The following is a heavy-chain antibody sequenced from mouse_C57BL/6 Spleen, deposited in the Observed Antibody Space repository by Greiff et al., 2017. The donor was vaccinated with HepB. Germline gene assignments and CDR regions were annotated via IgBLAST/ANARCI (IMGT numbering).Heavy chain of an antibody. V-gene: IGHV5-6*01. CDR3: ASQSHYYSSSYSFAY. CDR1: GFTFSSYG. Sequence: EVQLVESGGDLVKPGGSLKLSCAASGFTFSSYGMSWVRQTPDKRLEWVATISSGGSYTYYPDSVKGRFTISRDNAKNTLYLQMSSMKSEDTAMYYCASQSHYYSSSYSFAYWGQGTLVTVSA. D-gene: IGHD1-1*01. CDR2: ISSGGSYT. J-gene: IGHJ3*01.